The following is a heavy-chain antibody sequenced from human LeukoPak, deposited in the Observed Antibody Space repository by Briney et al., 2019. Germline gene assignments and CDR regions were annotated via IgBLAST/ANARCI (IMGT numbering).Heavy chain of an antibody. J-gene: IGHJ6*03. V-gene: IGHV4-38-2*02. Sequence: SETLSLTCAVSGYSISRGYYWGWIRQPPGKGLGWIGSVYDSGSTYYNPSLKSRVTMSVDTPKNQFSLKLSSVTAADTAVYYCARDLRGVVRGVTDYYYYMDVWGKGTTVTVSS. D-gene: IGHD3-10*01. CDR2: VYDSGST. CDR3: ARDLRGVVRGVTDYYYYMDV. CDR1: GYSISRGYY.